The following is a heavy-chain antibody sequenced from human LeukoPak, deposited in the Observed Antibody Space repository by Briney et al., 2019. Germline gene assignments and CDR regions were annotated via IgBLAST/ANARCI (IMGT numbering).Heavy chain of an antibody. V-gene: IGHV4-34*01. D-gene: IGHD3-22*01. CDR2: INHSGST. CDR1: GGSFSGYY. Sequence: PSETLSLTCAVYGGSFSGYYWSWIRQPPGKGLEWIGEINHSGSTNYNPSLKSRVTISVDTSKNQFSLKLSSVTAADTAVYYCAREAYYYDSSGYYYDAFDIWGQGTMVTVSS. J-gene: IGHJ3*02. CDR3: AREAYYYDSSGYYYDAFDI.